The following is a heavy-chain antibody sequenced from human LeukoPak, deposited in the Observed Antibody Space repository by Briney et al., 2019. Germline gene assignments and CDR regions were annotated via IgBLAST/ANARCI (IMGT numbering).Heavy chain of an antibody. V-gene: IGHV3-30*02. J-gene: IGHJ4*02. CDR3: AKSRLSSRVISDFDY. CDR1: GFTFSSYG. D-gene: IGHD6-13*01. CDR2: IRYDGSNK. Sequence: GGSLRLSCAAPGFTFSSYGMHSVRQAPGKGLEWVAFIRYDGSNKYYADSVKGRFTISRDNSKNTLYLQMNSLRAEDTAVYYCAKSRLSSRVISDFDYWGQGTLVTVSS.